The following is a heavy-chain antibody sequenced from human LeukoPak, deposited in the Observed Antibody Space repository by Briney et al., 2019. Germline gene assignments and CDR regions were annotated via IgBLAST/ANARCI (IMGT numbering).Heavy chain of an antibody. CDR2: IITIAGTT. CDR3: AREGSGIAASAFEH. Sequence: SVKVSCKASGGTFNKYAVSWVRQAPGQGLEWVARIITIAGTTSSAQKFQGRVTITVDKSTDTVDMEMNNLTSEDTAVYYCAREGSGIAASAFEHWGQGTLVIVSS. J-gene: IGHJ4*02. CDR1: GGTFNKYA. V-gene: IGHV1-69*04. D-gene: IGHD6-13*01.